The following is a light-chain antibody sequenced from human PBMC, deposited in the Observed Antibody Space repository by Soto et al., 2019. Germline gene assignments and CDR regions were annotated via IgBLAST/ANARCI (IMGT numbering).Light chain of an antibody. Sequence: QSGLTQRPAASGSRGRRVTISCSGSSSNIGSNSVNWYQQLPGAAPKLLIYSNNQRPSGVPDRFSGSKSGTSASLAISGLQSEDEADYYCAAWDDSLNGREVFGTGTKVTVL. CDR2: SNN. V-gene: IGLV1-44*01. CDR3: AAWDDSLNGREV. J-gene: IGLJ1*01. CDR1: SSNIGSNS.